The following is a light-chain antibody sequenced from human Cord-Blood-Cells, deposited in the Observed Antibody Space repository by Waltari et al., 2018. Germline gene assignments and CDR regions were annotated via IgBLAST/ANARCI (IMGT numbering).Light chain of an antibody. CDR1: HGISSY. V-gene: IGKV1D-8*01. J-gene: IGKJ3*01. CDR3: QQYYSLPFT. CDR2: AAS. Sequence: VIWMTQSPSLLSASTGDRVTISCRMSHGISSYLSWYQQKPGKSPELLIYAASTLQSVVPSRFSGSGSGTDFTLTSSCLQSEDFATYYCQQYYSLPFTFGRGTKVYIK.